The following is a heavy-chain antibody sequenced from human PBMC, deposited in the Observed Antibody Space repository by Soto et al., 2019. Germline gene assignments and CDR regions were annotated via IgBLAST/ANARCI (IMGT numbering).Heavy chain of an antibody. CDR1: GFTFRDYY. D-gene: IGHD2-21*02. V-gene: IGHV3-11*01. CDR3: ARDVTPLLYYYYYGMDV. Sequence: QVQLVESGGGLVKPGGSLRLSCAASGFTFRDYYMSWIRQAPGKGLEWVSYISSSGSTIYYADSVKGRFTISRDNAKNSLYLQMNSLRAEDTAVYYCARDVTPLLYYYYYGMDVWGQGTTVTVSS. CDR2: ISSSGSTI. J-gene: IGHJ6*02.